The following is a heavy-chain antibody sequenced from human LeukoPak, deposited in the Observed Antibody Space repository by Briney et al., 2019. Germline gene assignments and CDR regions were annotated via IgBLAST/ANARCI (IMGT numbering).Heavy chain of an antibody. J-gene: IGHJ5*02. V-gene: IGHV4-4*07. CDR1: GASISSYY. D-gene: IGHD2-21*02. Sequence: SETLSVTCTVSGASISSYYWTWIRQPAGKGPEWIGRIHTSGSTNYNPSLKSRVNMSVDTSKNQFSLKLNSVTAAGTAVYYCARVTDPRYNWFDPWGQGTLVTVSS. CDR3: ARVTDPRYNWFDP. CDR2: IHTSGST.